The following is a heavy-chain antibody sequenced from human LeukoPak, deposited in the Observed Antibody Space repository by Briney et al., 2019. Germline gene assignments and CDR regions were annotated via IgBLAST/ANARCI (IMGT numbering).Heavy chain of an antibody. CDR2: IYSGGST. J-gene: IGHJ4*02. CDR3: ARMNDYGDYLRY. CDR1: GFTVSNNY. V-gene: IGHV3-53*01. D-gene: IGHD4-17*01. Sequence: GGSLRLSCAASGFTVSNNYMSWVRXAPGKGLEWVSVIYSGGSTHYADSVKGRFIISRDNSKNAVYLQMNSLRAEDTAVYYCARMNDYGDYLRYWGQGTLVTVSS.